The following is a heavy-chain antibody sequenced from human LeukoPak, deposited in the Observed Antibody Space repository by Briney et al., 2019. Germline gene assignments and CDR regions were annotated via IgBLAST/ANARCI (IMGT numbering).Heavy chain of an antibody. CDR2: IYYSGST. CDR1: GGSISSYY. D-gene: IGHD6-19*01. V-gene: IGHV4-59*08. Sequence: PSETLSLTCTVSGGSISSYYWSWIRQPPGKGLEWIGYIYYSGSTNYNPSLKSRVTISVDTSKNQFSLKLSSVTAADTAVYYCARYIAVAGSGYWYFDLWGRGTLVTVSS. CDR3: ARYIAVAGSGYWYFDL. J-gene: IGHJ2*01.